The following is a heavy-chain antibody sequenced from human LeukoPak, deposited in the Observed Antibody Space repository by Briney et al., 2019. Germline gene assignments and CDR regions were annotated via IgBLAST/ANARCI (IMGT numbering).Heavy chain of an antibody. J-gene: IGHJ4*02. D-gene: IGHD3-22*01. Sequence: SQTLSLTCTVSGGSISSGSYYWSWIRQPAGKGLEWIGRIYTSGSTNYNPSLKSRVTISVDTSKNQLSLKLSSVTAADTAVYYCASDFLGSGGYLVQLDSWGQGTLVTVSS. CDR2: IYTSGST. V-gene: IGHV4-61*02. CDR1: GGSISSGSYY. CDR3: ASDFLGSGGYLVQLDS.